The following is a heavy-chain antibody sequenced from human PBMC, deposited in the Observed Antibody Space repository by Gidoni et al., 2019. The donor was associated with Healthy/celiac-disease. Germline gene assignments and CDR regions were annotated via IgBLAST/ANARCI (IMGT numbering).Heavy chain of an antibody. CDR1: GYSISSGYY. V-gene: IGHV4-38-2*02. D-gene: IGHD3-3*01. CDR2: IYHSGST. J-gene: IGHJ4*02. CDR3: ARVKYDFWSGYHYLFDY. Sequence: QVQLQESGPGLVKPSETLSLTCTVSGYSISSGYYWGWIRQPPGKGLEWIGSIYHSGSTYYNPSLKSRVTISVDTSKNQFSLKLSSVTAADTAVYYCARVKYDFWSGYHYLFDYWGQGTLVTVSS.